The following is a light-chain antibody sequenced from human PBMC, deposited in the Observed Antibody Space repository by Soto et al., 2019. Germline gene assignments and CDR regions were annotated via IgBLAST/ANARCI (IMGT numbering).Light chain of an antibody. V-gene: IGKV3-11*01. CDR1: QSVSSY. CDR3: QQRSNWPT. Sequence: EILLTQSPATLSLSPGERATLSCRASQSVSSYLAWYQQKPGQAPRLLIYDASNRATGIPARLSGSGSGTGFTLTISSLEPEDFAVYYCQQRSNWPTFGQGTKVDIK. J-gene: IGKJ1*01. CDR2: DAS.